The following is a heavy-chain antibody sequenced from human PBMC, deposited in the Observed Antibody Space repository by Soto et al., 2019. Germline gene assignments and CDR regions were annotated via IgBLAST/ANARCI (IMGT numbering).Heavy chain of an antibody. D-gene: IGHD3-16*01. V-gene: IGHV3-11*01. CDR1: GFTFSDYY. Sequence: QVHLEESGGGLVKPGGSLSLSCRASGFTFSDYYMSWIRQAPGKGLEWVADISNSGRITHHADSVEGRFTIYRDNAKDSLFLQLNNLRPEDSAIYYCARDHGGGGLTLEYWGQGTLVTVSS. CDR2: ISNSGRIT. J-gene: IGHJ4*02. CDR3: ARDHGGGGLTLEY.